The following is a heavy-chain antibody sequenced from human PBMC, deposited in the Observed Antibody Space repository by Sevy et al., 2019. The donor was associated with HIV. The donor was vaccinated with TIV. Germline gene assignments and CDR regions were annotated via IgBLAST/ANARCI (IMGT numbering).Heavy chain of an antibody. V-gene: IGHV6-1*01. CDR3: ARDGLTYGGMDV. J-gene: IGHJ6*02. CDR2: TFYRSNWYN. Sequence: SQTLSLTCALSGDSVSRNNAAWNWIRQSPSRGLEWLGRTFYRSNWYNDYAVSMKGRITINPDTSKNKLSLQLTSVTPEDTAVYYCARDGLTYGGMDVWGQGTTVTVSS. CDR1: GDSVSRNNAA. D-gene: IGHD1-20*01.